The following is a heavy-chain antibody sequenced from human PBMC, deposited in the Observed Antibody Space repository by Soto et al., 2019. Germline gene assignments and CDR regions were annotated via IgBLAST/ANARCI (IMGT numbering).Heavy chain of an antibody. CDR2: INHSGST. J-gene: IGHJ3*02. Sequence: PSETLSLTCAVYGGSFSGYYWSWIRQPPGKGLEWIGEINHSGSTNYNPSLKSRATISVDTSKNQFSLKLSSVTAADTAVYYCARSVYDYIWGSYRYGYAFDIWGQGTMVTVSS. CDR1: GGSFSGYY. D-gene: IGHD3-16*02. CDR3: ARSVYDYIWGSYRYGYAFDI. V-gene: IGHV4-34*01.